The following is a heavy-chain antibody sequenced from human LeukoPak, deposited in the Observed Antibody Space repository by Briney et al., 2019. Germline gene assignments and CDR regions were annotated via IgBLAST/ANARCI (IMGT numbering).Heavy chain of an antibody. CDR1: GGSSSSSSYY. V-gene: IGHV4-39*07. CDR2: IYYSGST. CDR3: ARDRWELGYDFWSGYSYYMDV. D-gene: IGHD3-3*01. Sequence: SETLSLTCTVSGGSSSSSSYYWGWIRQPPGKGLEWIGSIYYSGSTYYNPSLKSRVTISVATSKNQLSLKLSSVTAADPAVYYCARDRWELGYDFWSGYSYYMDVWGKGTTVTVSS. J-gene: IGHJ6*03.